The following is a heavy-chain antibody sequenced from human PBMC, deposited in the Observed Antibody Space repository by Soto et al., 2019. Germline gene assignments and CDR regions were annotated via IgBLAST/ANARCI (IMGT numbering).Heavy chain of an antibody. J-gene: IGHJ6*02. CDR1: GGSFSGYY. D-gene: IGHD2-2*01. CDR2: INHSGST. V-gene: IGHV4-34*01. Sequence: SETLSLTCAVYGGSFSGYYWTWIRQPPGTGLEWIGEINHSGSTNYSPSLKSRVTISVDTSKNQFSLKLSSVTAADTAVYYCARVRSTSYPLYYYYGMDVWGQGTTVTVSS. CDR3: ARVRSTSYPLYYYYGMDV.